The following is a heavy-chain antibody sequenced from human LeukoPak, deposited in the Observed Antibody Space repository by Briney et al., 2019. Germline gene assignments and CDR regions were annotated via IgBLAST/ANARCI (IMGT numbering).Heavy chain of an antibody. V-gene: IGHV3-48*01. CDR2: ISSSSSTI. CDR1: GFTFSSYS. J-gene: IGHJ4*02. Sequence: PGGSLRLSYAASGFTFSSYSVNWVRQSPGKGLEWVSYISSSSSTIYYADSVKGRFTISRDNAKNSLYLQMNSLRAEDTAVYYCAAGWDGTYFDYWGQGTLVTVSS. D-gene: IGHD1-26*01. CDR3: AAGWDGTYFDY.